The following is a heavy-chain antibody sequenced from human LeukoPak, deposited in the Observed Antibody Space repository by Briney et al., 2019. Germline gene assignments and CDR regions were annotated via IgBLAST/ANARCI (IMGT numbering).Heavy chain of an antibody. CDR2: IYYSGST. CDR3: ARDSSGWYEAFDI. J-gene: IGHJ3*02. D-gene: IGHD6-19*01. CDR1: GGSISSSSYY. V-gene: IGHV4-39*01. Sequence: PSETLSLTCTVSGGSISSSSYYWGWIRQPPGKGLEWIGSIYYSGSTYYNPSLKSRVTISVDTSKNQFSLKLSSVTAADTAVYYCARDSSGWYEAFDIWGEATMVTVSS.